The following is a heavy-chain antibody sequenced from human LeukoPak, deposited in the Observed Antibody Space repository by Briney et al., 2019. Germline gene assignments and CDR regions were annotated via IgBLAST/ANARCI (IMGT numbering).Heavy chain of an antibody. V-gene: IGHV4-39*01. Sequence: SETLSLTCTVSGGSISSSSYYWGWIRQPPGKGLEWIGSIYYSGSTYYNPSLKSRVTISVDTSKNQFSLKLSSVTAADTAVYYCARYTGSYCTNGVCYTLYWYFDLWGRGTLVTVSS. D-gene: IGHD2-8*01. J-gene: IGHJ2*01. CDR2: IYYSGST. CDR1: GGSISSSSYY. CDR3: ARYTGSYCTNGVCYTLYWYFDL.